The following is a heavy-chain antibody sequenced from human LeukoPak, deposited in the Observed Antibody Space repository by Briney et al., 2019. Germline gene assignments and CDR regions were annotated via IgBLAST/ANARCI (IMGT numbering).Heavy chain of an antibody. D-gene: IGHD5-18*01. V-gene: IGHV3-21*01. Sequence: PGGSLRLSCAASGFTFSSYSMNWVRQAPGKGLEWVSSISSSSSYIYYADSVKGRFTISRDNAKNSLYLQMNSLRAGDTAVYYCARDDSYGQRNFGYWGQGTLVTVSS. CDR1: GFTFSSYS. CDR3: ARDDSYGQRNFGY. CDR2: ISSSSSYI. J-gene: IGHJ4*02.